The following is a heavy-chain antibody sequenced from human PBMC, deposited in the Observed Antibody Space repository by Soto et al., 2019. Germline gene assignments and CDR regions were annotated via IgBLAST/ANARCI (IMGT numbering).Heavy chain of an antibody. J-gene: IGHJ4*02. CDR2: IGDGGDTT. D-gene: IGHD3-22*01. V-gene: IGHV3-23*01. Sequence: PGGSLRLSCVASGFSFSSYEMNWVRQAPGKGLEWVSAIGDGGDTTYYADSVKGRFTISRDNSKSTLYLQMDSLRAEDTAVYYCAKNRGIIMIVESWGQGTLVTVSS. CDR3: AKNRGIIMIVES. CDR1: GFSFSSYE.